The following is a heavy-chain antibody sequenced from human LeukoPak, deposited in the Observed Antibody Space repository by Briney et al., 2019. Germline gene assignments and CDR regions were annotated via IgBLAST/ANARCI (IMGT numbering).Heavy chain of an antibody. CDR2: VYHSGST. CDR3: AGAYCGGDCYSGRAFDI. D-gene: IGHD2-21*02. J-gene: IGHJ3*02. Sequence: SETLSLTCAVSGGSISSSYWWSWVRQPPGKGREWIGEVYHSGSTNYYPSLKSRVTISIEKSKNQFSLKLSSVTAADTAVYYCAGAYCGGDCYSGRAFDIWGQGTMVTVSS. CDR1: GGSISSSYW. V-gene: IGHV4-4*02.